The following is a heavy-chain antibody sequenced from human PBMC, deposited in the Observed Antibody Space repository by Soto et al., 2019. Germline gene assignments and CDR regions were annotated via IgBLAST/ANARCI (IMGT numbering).Heavy chain of an antibody. J-gene: IGHJ4*01. V-gene: IGHV3-66*01. CDR2: IYSGGST. CDR3: ARETTSGFGDN. D-gene: IGHD3-10*01. CDR1: GFTVSSNY. Sequence: EVQLVESGGGLVQPGGSLRLSCAASGFTVSSNYMSWVRQAPGKGLEWVSVIYSGGSTYYADSVKGRFTISIDNSKNTLYLQMNSLRAEDTAVYYCARETTSGFGDNWGHGTLVTVSS.